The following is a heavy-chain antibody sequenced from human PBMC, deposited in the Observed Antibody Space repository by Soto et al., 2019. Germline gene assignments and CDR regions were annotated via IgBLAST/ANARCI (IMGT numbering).Heavy chain of an antibody. J-gene: IGHJ1*01. CDR3: ANGDSSGWYTHFQH. CDR2: ISGSGGST. Sequence: EVQLLESGGGLVQPGGSLRLSCAASGFTFSSYAMSWVRQAPGKGLEWVSAISGSGGSTYYADSVKGRFTISRDNSKNTLYLQMNSLRAEDTDVYYCANGDSSGWYTHFQHWGQGTLVTVSS. CDR1: GFTFSSYA. D-gene: IGHD6-19*01. V-gene: IGHV3-23*01.